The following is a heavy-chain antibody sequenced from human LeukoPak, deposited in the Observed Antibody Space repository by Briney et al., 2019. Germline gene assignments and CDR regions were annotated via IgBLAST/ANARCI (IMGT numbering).Heavy chain of an antibody. CDR2: ITTDGSGA. J-gene: IGHJ1*01. CDR3: AKGVLGAGSLLEYFQH. V-gene: IGHV3-23*01. Sequence: PGGSLRLSCAASGLAFRNYDMIWVRQAPGRGLEWVSGITTDGSGAYYADSVKGRFTVSGDNSKNTVFLQMNSLRGEDAAIYYCAKGVLGAGSLLEYFQHWGQGTLVTVSS. CDR1: GLAFRNYD. D-gene: IGHD3-10*01.